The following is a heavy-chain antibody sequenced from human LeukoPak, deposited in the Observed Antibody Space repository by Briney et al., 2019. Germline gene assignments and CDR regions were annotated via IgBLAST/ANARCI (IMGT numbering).Heavy chain of an antibody. CDR2: IFYSGST. CDR1: GGSISTSNYY. Sequence: PSETLSLTCTVSGGSISTSNYYWGWIRQPPGKGLEWIGNIFYSGSTYYSPSLRSRVPISLDTSRNRFSLKLSSVTAADTAVYYCARNDMGYSRRWWPFDYWGQGTLVTVSS. V-gene: IGHV4-39*07. CDR3: ARNDMGYSRRWWPFDY. J-gene: IGHJ4*02. D-gene: IGHD6-13*01.